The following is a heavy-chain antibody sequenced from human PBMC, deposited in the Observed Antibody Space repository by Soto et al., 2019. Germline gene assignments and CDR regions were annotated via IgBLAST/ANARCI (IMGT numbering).Heavy chain of an antibody. V-gene: IGHV4-28*01. J-gene: IGHJ3*02. CDR1: GYSISNTNW. Sequence: QVQLQESGPGLVKPSDTLSLTCAVSGYSISNTNWWGWIRQPPGKGLEWIGYIYYSGSTYYTPSLKRRVTMSVDTSQNQCSLKLNSVTAVDTAVYYCARKVGFLDAFDIWGQGTMVTVSS. CDR3: ARKVGFLDAFDI. D-gene: IGHD1-26*01. CDR2: IYYSGST.